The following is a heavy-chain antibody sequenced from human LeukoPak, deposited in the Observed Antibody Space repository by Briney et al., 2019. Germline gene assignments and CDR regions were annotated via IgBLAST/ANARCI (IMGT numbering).Heavy chain of an antibody. CDR2: ISKRGGPT. CDR3: AKRGVVIRGILVIGYHQEAYHYDH. Sequence: GGSRSSSCLAPGTGLSTNAMGWFRRPPGRGLDWAPYISKRGGPTTYADSVKGRFTISRDNSVNTLNLQMSSLRAEDTAVYFCAKRGVVIRGILVIGYHQEAYHYDHWGQGVLVTVSS. J-gene: IGHJ4*02. V-gene: IGHV3-23*01. D-gene: IGHD3-10*01. CDR1: GTGLSTNA.